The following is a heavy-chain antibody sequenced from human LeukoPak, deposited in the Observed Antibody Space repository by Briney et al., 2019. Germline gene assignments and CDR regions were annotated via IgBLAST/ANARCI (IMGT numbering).Heavy chain of an antibody. Sequence: GASVKVSCKASGYTFTGYYMHWVRQAPGQGLEWMGWINPNSGGTNYAQKFQGRVTMTRDTSISTAYMELSRLRSDDTAVYYCARAGGYSYGAGDVGDYWGQGTLVPVSS. CDR2: INPNSGGT. J-gene: IGHJ4*02. CDR3: ARAGGYSYGAGDVGDY. V-gene: IGHV1-2*02. D-gene: IGHD5-18*01. CDR1: GYTFTGYY.